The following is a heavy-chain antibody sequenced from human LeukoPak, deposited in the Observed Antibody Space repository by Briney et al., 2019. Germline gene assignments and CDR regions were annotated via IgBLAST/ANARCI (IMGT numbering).Heavy chain of an antibody. V-gene: IGHV3-21*01. CDR1: GFTFSSYS. Sequence: GGSLRLSCAASGFTFSSYSMNWVRQAPGKGLEWVSSISSSSSYIYYADSVKGRFTISRDNAKNSLYLQMNSLRAEDTAVYYCARLIAAAAYGMDVWGQGTTVTVSS. CDR3: ARLIAAAAYGMDV. CDR2: ISSSSSYI. J-gene: IGHJ6*02. D-gene: IGHD6-13*01.